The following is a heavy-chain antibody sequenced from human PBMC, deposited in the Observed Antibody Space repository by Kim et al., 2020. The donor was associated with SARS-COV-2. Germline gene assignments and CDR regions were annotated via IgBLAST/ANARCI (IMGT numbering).Heavy chain of an antibody. J-gene: IGHJ6*02. V-gene: IGHV3-33*06. Sequence: GGSLRRSCAASGFTFSSYGMHWVRQAPGKGLEWVAVIWYDGSNKYYADSVKGRFTISRDNSKNTLYLQMNSLRAEDTAVYYCAKGGGRVGATKSGFRYYYSGMDVWGQGATVTVPS. D-gene: IGHD1-26*01. CDR1: GFTFSSYG. CDR3: AKGGGRVGATKSGFRYYYSGMDV. CDR2: IWYDGSNK.